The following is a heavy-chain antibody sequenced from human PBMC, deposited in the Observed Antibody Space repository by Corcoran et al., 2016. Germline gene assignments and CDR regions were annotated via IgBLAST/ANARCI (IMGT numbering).Heavy chain of an antibody. CDR1: GFTFSNAW. D-gene: IGHD2-15*01. Sequence: EVQLVESGGGLGKPGGSLRLSCAASGFTFSNAWMSWVRKAPGKGREWVGRIKSKTDGGTTDYAAPVKGRFTITRDDSKNTLYLQMNSLKTEDPAVYYCTTDPRGYCSGGSCYYYYYGMDVWGQGTTVTVSS. V-gene: IGHV3-15*01. CDR2: IKSKTDGGTT. CDR3: TTDPRGYCSGGSCYYYYYGMDV. J-gene: IGHJ6*02.